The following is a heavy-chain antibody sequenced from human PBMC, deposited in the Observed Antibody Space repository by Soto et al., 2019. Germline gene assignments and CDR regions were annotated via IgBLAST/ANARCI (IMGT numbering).Heavy chain of an antibody. J-gene: IGHJ5*02. V-gene: IGHV1-69*12. CDR1: GGTFSSYA. CDR2: IIPIFGTA. CDR3: ASTAVETTVTRGPFDP. Sequence: QVQLVQSGAEVKKPGSSVKVSCKASGGTFSSYAISWVRQAPGQGLEWMGGIIPIFGTANYAQKFQGRVTITADESTSTAYMELSSLRSEDTAVYYCASTAVETTVTRGPFDPWGQGTLVTVSS. D-gene: IGHD4-17*01.